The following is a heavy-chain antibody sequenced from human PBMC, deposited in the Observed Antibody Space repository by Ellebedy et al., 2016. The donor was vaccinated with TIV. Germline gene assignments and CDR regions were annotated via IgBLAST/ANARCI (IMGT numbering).Heavy chain of an antibody. J-gene: IGHJ6*02. D-gene: IGHD1-1*01. Sequence: PGGSLRLSCAASGFTFSSYEMNWVRQAPGQGLEWVSYISTGGTTTYYADSVKGRFTISRDNADNSLYLQMNSLRAEDTAIYYCARDGGTGTTFYSLDVWGQGTTVTVS. CDR3: ARDGGTGTTFYSLDV. V-gene: IGHV3-48*03. CDR2: ISTGGTTT. CDR1: GFTFSSYE.